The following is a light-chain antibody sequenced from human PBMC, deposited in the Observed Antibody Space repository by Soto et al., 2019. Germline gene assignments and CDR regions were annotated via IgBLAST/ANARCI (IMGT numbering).Light chain of an antibody. CDR2: KAS. CDR1: QIISTW. J-gene: IGKJ4*01. V-gene: IGKV1-5*03. CDR3: QQYDSWPLT. Sequence: DIQMTQSPSTLSASVGARVTITCRASQIISTWLAWYQQKPGKAPNLLIYKASRLESGVPSRFSGSGSGTEFTLTISSLQPDDFATYYFQQYDSWPLTFGGGTKVEIK.